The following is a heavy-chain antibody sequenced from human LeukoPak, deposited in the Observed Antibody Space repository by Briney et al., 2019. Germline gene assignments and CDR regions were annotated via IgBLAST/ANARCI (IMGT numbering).Heavy chain of an antibody. CDR1: GFTFSSYW. J-gene: IGHJ4*02. CDR2: IKQDGSEK. Sequence: GGSLRLSCAASGFTFSSYWMSWVRQAPGKGLEWVANIKQDGSEKYYVGSVKGRFTISRDNAKNSLYLQMNSLRAEDTDVYYCARDGSSGWYDYFDYWGQGTLVTVSS. D-gene: IGHD6-19*01. V-gene: IGHV3-7*01. CDR3: ARDGSSGWYDYFDY.